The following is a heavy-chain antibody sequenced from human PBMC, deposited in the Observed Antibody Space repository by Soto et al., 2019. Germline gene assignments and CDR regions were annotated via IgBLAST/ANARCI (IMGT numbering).Heavy chain of an antibody. CDR2: IDPSDSQT. V-gene: IGHV5-10-1*01. J-gene: IGHJ4*02. CDR3: ARQIYDSDTGPNFQYYFDS. D-gene: IGHD3-22*01. CDR1: GYSFAGYW. Sequence: ESLTISVKGSGYSFAGYWITLVRQKPGKGLEWMGRIDPSDSQTYYSPSFRGHVTISVTKSITTVFLQWSSLRASDTAMYYCARQIYDSDTGPNFQYYFDSWGQGTPVTVSS.